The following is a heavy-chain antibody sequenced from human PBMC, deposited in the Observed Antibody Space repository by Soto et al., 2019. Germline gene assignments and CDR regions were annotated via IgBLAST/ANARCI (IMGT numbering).Heavy chain of an antibody. CDR2: IYWDDSK. CDR3: AHKGPEDWPLDY. CDR1: GFSLSTSGVG. J-gene: IGHJ4*02. V-gene: IGHV2-5*02. Sequence: QITLKESGPTLVRPTQTLTLTCAFSGFSLSTSGVGVGWIRQPPGKALEWLAVIYWDDSKHYSPSLRSRLTIIKDTFKNQVVLTMTNMDPMDTGTYYCAHKGPEDWPLDYWGQGTLVTVSS. D-gene: IGHD3-9*01.